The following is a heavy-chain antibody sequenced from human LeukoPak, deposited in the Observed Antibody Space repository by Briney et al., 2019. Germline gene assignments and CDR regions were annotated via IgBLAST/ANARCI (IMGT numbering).Heavy chain of an antibody. D-gene: IGHD4-11*01. CDR1: GGSISESNYY. Sequence: SETLSLTCSVSGGSISESNYYWGWIRQPPGKGLEWIGSIYFSGNTYHNSSLKSRVTISVDTSKNQFSLKLNSVTAADTAVYYCVRREYSNKSPFDYWGQGTLVTVS. CDR2: IYFSGNT. CDR3: VRREYSNKSPFDY. V-gene: IGHV4-39*01. J-gene: IGHJ4*02.